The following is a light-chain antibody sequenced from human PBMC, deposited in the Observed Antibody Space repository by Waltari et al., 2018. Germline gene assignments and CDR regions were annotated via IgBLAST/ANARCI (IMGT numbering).Light chain of an antibody. CDR2: GAY. J-gene: IGKJ4*01. Sequence: ESVLTQSPVTLSLSPGERATLSCRASQSVSSSDLAWYQQKPGQAPRRLIYGAYSRATGIPDRFSGSGSGADFTLTISRLEPEDFAVYYCQQYGSSPGFGGGTKVEIK. V-gene: IGKV3-20*01. CDR3: QQYGSSPG. CDR1: QSVSSSD.